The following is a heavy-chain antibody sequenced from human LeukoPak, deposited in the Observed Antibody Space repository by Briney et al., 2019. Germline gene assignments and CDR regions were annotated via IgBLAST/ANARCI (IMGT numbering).Heavy chain of an antibody. D-gene: IGHD1-26*01. CDR3: ARARLMLPSSGSYDY. CDR1: GFTFSSYW. J-gene: IGHJ4*02. Sequence: PGGSLRLSCAASGFTFSSYWMSWVRQAPGKGLEWVANIKQDGSEKYYVDSVKGRFAISRDNAKNSLYLQMNSLRAEDTAVYYCARARLMLPSSGSYDYWGQGTLVTVSS. V-gene: IGHV3-7*01. CDR2: IKQDGSEK.